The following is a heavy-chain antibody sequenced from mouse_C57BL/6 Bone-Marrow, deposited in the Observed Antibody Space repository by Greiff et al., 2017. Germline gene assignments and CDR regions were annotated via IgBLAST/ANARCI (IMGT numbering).Heavy chain of an antibody. CDR3: SRRGGYSNYAMDY. J-gene: IGHJ4*01. D-gene: IGHD2-5*01. CDR2: IYPGGGYT. V-gene: IGHV1-63*01. CDR1: GYTFTNYW. Sequence: QVQLQQSGAELVRPGTSVKMSCKASGYTFTNYWIGWAKQRPGHGLEWIGDIYPGGGYTNYNEKFKGKATLTADKSSSTAYMLFSSLTSEDSAIYYCSRRGGYSNYAMDYWGQGTSVTVSS.